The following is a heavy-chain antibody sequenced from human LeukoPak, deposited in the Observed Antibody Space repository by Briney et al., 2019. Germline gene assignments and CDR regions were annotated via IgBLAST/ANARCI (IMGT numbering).Heavy chain of an antibody. CDR3: AGYDSGSYVAFDY. J-gene: IGHJ4*02. CDR2: IYPRDSDT. D-gene: IGHD1-26*01. CDR1: GSTFTSYW. Sequence: PGGSLQIWCQGSGSTFTSYWRGGGRPVPGKGREGMGIIYPRDSDTRYSPSFQGQVTISADKSISTAYLQWSSLKASDTAMYYCAGYDSGSYVAFDYWGQGTLVTVSS. V-gene: IGHV5-51*01.